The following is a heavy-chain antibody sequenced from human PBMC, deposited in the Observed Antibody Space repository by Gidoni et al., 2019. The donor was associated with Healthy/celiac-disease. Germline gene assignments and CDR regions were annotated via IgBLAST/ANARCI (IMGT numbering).Heavy chain of an antibody. CDR3: AKVEVVSNVDKAMEVADY. CDR1: GFPFSSYA. V-gene: IGHV3-23*01. Sequence: VQLLESGGGLVHPGRSLSLSCAASGFPFSSYAMSWFRQAPGKGLEWVSVSRGSGGSTDYANSVKGRFTITRDNYKSTLYLQMNSLRAEDTAVYYCAKVEVVSNVDKAMEVADYWGQGTLVTVSS. D-gene: IGHD5-18*01. J-gene: IGHJ4*02. CDR2: SRGSGGST.